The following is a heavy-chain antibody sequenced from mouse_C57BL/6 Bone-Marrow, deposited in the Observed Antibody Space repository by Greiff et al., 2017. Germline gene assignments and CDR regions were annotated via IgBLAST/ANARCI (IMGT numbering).Heavy chain of an antibody. D-gene: IGHD2-12*01. J-gene: IGHJ2*01. CDR3: AREAGRDSYPAS. Sequence: QVQLQQPGAELVKPGASVKLSCKASGYTFTSYWMQWVKQRPGQGLEWIGEIDPSDSYTNYNQKFKGKATLTVDTSSSTAYMQLSSLTPEDSAVYYCAREAGRDSYPASWGEDATLTVSS. CDR2: IDPSDSYT. V-gene: IGHV1-50*01. CDR1: GYTFTSYW.